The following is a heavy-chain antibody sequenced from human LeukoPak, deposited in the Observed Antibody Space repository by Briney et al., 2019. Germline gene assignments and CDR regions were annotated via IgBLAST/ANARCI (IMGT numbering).Heavy chain of an antibody. J-gene: IGHJ4*02. CDR1: GYTFTSYD. CDR3: ASAPGYGGLGVN. CDR2: MNPNSGNT. Sequence: ASVKVSCKASGYTFTSYDISWVRQATGQGLEWMGWMNPNSGNTGYAQKFQGRVTMTRNTSISTAYMELSSLRSEDTAVYYCASAPGYGGLGVNWGQGTLVTVSS. V-gene: IGHV1-8*01. D-gene: IGHD1-26*01.